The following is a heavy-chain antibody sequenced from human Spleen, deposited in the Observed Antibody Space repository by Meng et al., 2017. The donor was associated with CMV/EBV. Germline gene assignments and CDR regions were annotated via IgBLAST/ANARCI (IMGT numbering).Heavy chain of an antibody. Sequence: SETLSLTCTVSGGSITSYYWSWIRQPPGKGLEWIGHIHYSGNTNYNPSLKSRVTISVDTSKNQFSLRLNSVTAADTAVYYCARAGTFHCSCGTCNHYFDYWGQGTLVTVSS. CDR1: GGSITSYY. CDR3: ARAGTFHCSCGTCNHYFDY. J-gene: IGHJ4*02. V-gene: IGHV4-59*01. CDR2: IHYSGNT. D-gene: IGHD2-15*01.